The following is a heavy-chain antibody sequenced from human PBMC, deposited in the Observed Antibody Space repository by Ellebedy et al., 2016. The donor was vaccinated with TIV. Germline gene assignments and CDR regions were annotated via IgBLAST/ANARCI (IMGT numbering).Heavy chain of an antibody. CDR3: ARFVRATKAFDI. Sequence: MPSETLSLTCNVSGYSISRGYYWGWIRQPPGKGLEWIGNKYHSGSTYYNPSLKSRVTISVDTSKNQFSLRLNSVTAADTAVYYCARFVRATKAFDIWGQGTMVTVSS. CDR2: KYHSGST. V-gene: IGHV4-38-2*02. J-gene: IGHJ3*02. CDR1: GYSISRGYY. D-gene: IGHD5-12*01.